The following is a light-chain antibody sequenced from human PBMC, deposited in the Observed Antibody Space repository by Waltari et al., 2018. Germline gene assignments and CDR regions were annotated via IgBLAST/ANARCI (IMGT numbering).Light chain of an antibody. Sequence: EVVMTQSPATLSVSPGDTVTLLCRASQSVDSNLAWYQQKPGQAPKFLIFSSSTRATGIPARFSGGGFGTEFTLTINSLQSEDFAVYYCLQYNDWPPLTFGGGTKVEMK. CDR3: LQYNDWPPLT. V-gene: IGKV3-15*01. J-gene: IGKJ4*01. CDR1: QSVDSN. CDR2: SSS.